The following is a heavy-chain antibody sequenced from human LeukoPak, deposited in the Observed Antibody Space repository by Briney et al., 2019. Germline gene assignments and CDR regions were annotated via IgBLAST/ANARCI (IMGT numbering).Heavy chain of an antibody. CDR2: IYYSGST. Sequence: SETQSLTCTVSGGSISSYYWSWNRQPPGKGLEWIGYIYYSGSTNYNPSLKSRVTISVDTSKNQFSLKLSSVTAADTAVYYCARGPPPDFDCWGQGTLVTVSS. CDR3: ARGPPPDFDC. J-gene: IGHJ4*02. CDR1: GGSISSYY. V-gene: IGHV4-59*01.